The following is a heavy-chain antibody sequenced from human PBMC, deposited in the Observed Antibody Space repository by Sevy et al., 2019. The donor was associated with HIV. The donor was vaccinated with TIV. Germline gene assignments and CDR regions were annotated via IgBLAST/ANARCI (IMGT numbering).Heavy chain of an antibody. CDR2: IKQDGSEK. CDR3: ARVESSGWGGMDV. D-gene: IGHD6-19*01. CDR1: GFTFSSYW. Sequence: GGSLRLSCAASGFTFSSYWMSWVRRAPGKGLEWVANIKQDGSEKYYVDSVKGRFTISRDNAKNSLYLQMNSLRAEDTAVYYSARVESSGWGGMDVWGQGTTVTVSS. J-gene: IGHJ6*02. V-gene: IGHV3-7*01.